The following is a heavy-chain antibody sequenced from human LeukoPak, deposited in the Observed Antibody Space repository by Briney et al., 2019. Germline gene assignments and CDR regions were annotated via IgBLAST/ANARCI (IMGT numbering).Heavy chain of an antibody. CDR3: TRVGGGGRQVIIVWYFDL. J-gene: IGHJ2*01. D-gene: IGHD3-9*01. CDR1: GFTFGDYA. V-gene: IGHV3-49*03. Sequence: GGSLRLSCTASGFTFGDYAMSWFRQAPGKGLEWVGFIRSKAFGGTTEYAASVKGRFTISRDDSKSIAYLQMNSLKTEDTAVYYCTRVGGGGRQVIIVWYFDLWGRGTLVTVSS. CDR2: IRSKAFGGTT.